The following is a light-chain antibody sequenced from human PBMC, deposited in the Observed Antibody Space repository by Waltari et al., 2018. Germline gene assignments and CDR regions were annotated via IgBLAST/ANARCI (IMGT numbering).Light chain of an antibody. J-gene: IGKJ1*01. CDR3: LQYSTFSLLT. CDR1: RTISGW. Sequence: DIQMTQSPSTLSASVGDRVTITCRASRTISGWLAWYQQRPGKAPKLLISRASTLPSGVPSRCSGSGSGTEFTLTISGLQPDDLASYFCLQYSTFSLLTFGQGTRVDIK. CDR2: RAS. V-gene: IGKV1-5*03.